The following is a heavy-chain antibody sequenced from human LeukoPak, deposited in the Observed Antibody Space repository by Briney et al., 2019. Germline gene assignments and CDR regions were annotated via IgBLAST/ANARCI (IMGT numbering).Heavy chain of an antibody. Sequence: ASVKVSCKASGYTFTGYYMHWVRQAPGQGLEWMGWINPNSGGTNYAQKFQGRVTMTRDTSISTACMELSRLRSDDTAVYYCARDLYNWNNLDYWGQGTLVTVSS. V-gene: IGHV1-2*02. D-gene: IGHD1/OR15-1a*01. CDR3: ARDLYNWNNLDY. CDR2: INPNSGGT. CDR1: GYTFTGYY. J-gene: IGHJ4*02.